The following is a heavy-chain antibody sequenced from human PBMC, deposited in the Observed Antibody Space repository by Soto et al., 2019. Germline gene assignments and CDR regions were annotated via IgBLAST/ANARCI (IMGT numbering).Heavy chain of an antibody. CDR2: ISGSSGST. D-gene: IGHD2-15*01. CDR3: AKWGYCSGGTCYHTLDY. J-gene: IGHJ4*02. CDR1: GFTFSSYA. Sequence: PGGSLRLSCAASGFTFSSYAMSWVRQAPGKGLEWVSAISGSSGSTYYADSVKGRFTISRDNSKNTLYLQMNSLRAEDAAVYYCAKWGYCSGGTCYHTLDYWGQGTLVTVSS. V-gene: IGHV3-23*01.